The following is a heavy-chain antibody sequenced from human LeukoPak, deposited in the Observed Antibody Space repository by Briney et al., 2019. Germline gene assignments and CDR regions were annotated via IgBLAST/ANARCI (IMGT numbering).Heavy chain of an antibody. CDR2: IYYSGST. D-gene: IGHD6-13*01. CDR3: ARVESSSWGLNYYYYYMDV. V-gene: IGHV4-59*01. J-gene: IGHJ6*03. Sequence: PSETLSLTCTVSGGSISSYYWSWIRQPPGKGLEWIGYIYYSGSTNYSPSLKSRVTISVDTSKNQFSLKLSSVTAADTAVYYCARVESSSWGLNYYYYYMDVWGKGTTVTVSS. CDR1: GGSISSYY.